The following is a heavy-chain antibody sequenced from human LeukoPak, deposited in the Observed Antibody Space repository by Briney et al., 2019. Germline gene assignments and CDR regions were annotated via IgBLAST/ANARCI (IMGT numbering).Heavy chain of an antibody. CDR1: GFIFSDYS. Sequence: GGSLSLSCAASGFIFSDYSMNWVRQAPGKGLEWISYVGIDSGNTKYADSVKGRFTISGDNAKKSLYLQMNSLRVEDTAVYYCARDYRFAFDNWGQGTLVTVPS. CDR3: ARDYRFAFDN. CDR2: VGIDSGNT. V-gene: IGHV3-21*05. J-gene: IGHJ4*02.